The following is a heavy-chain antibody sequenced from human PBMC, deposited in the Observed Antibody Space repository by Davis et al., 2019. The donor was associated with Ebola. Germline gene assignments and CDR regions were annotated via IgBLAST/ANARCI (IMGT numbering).Heavy chain of an antibody. Sequence: ASVKVSCKASAYTFTSYDINWVRQATGQGLEWMGWMNPNSGNTGYAQKFQGRVTMTRNTSISTAYMEVSSLRSEDTAVYYCARAPTWSQINYYCFDDWGQGTLVTVSS. CDR2: MNPNSGNT. D-gene: IGHD3-10*01. J-gene: IGHJ4*02. V-gene: IGHV1-8*01. CDR1: AYTFTSYD. CDR3: ARAPTWSQINYYCFDD.